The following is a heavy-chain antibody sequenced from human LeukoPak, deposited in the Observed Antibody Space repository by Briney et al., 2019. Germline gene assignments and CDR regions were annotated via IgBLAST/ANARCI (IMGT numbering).Heavy chain of an antibody. J-gene: IGHJ3*02. V-gene: IGHV4-39*01. CDR2: FYNIGST. D-gene: IGHD5-12*01. CDR1: GGSISSSIYY. Sequence: SETLSLTCTVSGGSISSSIYYWDWIRQPPGKGLEWIGNFYNIGSTYYNPSLKSRVTISGDTSKNQFSLKLSSVPAADTAVYYCARHSGYENAFDIWGQGTMVTVSS. CDR3: ARHSGYENAFDI.